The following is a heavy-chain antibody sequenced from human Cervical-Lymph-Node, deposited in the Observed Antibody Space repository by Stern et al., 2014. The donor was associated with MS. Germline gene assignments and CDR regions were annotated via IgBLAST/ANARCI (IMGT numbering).Heavy chain of an antibody. Sequence: QVQLVQSGAEVKKPGASVKVSCTASGNTFTRFYIHWVRQAPGQGLEWVGIINPSAGSTSYAQKFQGRVTMTRDTSTSTVYMELSSLRSEDTAVYYCAREVAGHRLGMMDVWGQGTTVTVSS. D-gene: IGHD6-19*01. J-gene: IGHJ6*02. CDR2: INPSAGST. V-gene: IGHV1-46*01. CDR3: AREVAGHRLGMMDV. CDR1: GNTFTRFY.